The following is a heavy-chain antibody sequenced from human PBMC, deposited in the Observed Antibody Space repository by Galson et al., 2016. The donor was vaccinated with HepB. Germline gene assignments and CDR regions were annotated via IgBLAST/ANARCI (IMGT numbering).Heavy chain of an antibody. D-gene: IGHD6-19*01. CDR1: GGSVSSGSYY. CDR2: IYYSGST. CDR3: ARGGSRQWLVDY. Sequence: SETLSLTCTVSGGSVSSGSYYWSWIRQPPGKGLEWIGYIYYSGSTNYNPSLKSRVTISVDTSKNQFSLTMSSLTAADTAVYYCARGGSRQWLVDYWGQGALVTVSS. V-gene: IGHV4-61*01. J-gene: IGHJ4*02.